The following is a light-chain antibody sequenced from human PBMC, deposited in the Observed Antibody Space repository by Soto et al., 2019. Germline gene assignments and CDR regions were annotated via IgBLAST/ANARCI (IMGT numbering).Light chain of an antibody. V-gene: IGLV2-23*01. CDR1: SNEVGIYNF. CDR3: CLYGGTL. J-gene: IGLJ2*01. CDR2: AGT. Sequence: QSVLTQPASVSGSPGQSITISCTATSNEVGIYNFVSWFQQHPGKVPRLMIYAGTKRPSGVSNRFSGSTSGSAASLIISQLQADDEADYYCCLYGGTLFGGGTKVTVL.